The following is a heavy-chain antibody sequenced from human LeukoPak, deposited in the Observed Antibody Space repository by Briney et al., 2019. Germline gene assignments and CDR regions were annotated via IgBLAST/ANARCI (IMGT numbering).Heavy chain of an antibody. D-gene: IGHD3-16*01. CDR1: GFTFSSYS. CDR2: INSDSRLM. V-gene: IGHV3-21*01. J-gene: IGHJ4*02. Sequence: GVSLRLSCAASGFTFSSYSMNWVRQAPGKGLEWVSSINSDSRLMYYAESVKGRFTISRDNARNSLYLQLNSLRAEDTAVYFCVRDLFDDYSLDYWGQGTLVTVSS. CDR3: VRDLFDDYSLDY.